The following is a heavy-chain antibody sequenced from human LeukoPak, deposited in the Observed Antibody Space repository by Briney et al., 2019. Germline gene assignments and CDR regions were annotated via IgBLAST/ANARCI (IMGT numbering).Heavy chain of an antibody. J-gene: IGHJ5*02. CDR2: MYYSGST. CDR3: ARGYLRWELRRYNWFDP. D-gene: IGHD1-26*01. Sequence: PSETLSLTCTVSGGSISSISYYWGWIRQPPGKGLEWIVSMYYSGSTYNNPSLKSRVTISVDTSKNPFSLKLSSVTAADTAVYYCARGYLRWELRRYNWFDPWGQGTLVTVSS. CDR1: GGSISSISYY. V-gene: IGHV4-39*07.